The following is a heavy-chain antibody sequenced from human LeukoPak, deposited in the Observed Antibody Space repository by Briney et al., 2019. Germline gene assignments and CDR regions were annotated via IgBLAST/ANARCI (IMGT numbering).Heavy chain of an antibody. CDR2: INPSGGST. V-gene: IGHV1-46*01. Sequence: ASVKVSCKVSGYTLTELSMHWVRQAPGQGLEWMGIINPSGGSTSYAQKFQGRVTMTRDTSTSTVYMELSSLRSEDTAVYYCARDRIESAVAGMGLYNWFDPWGQGTLVTVSS. CDR3: ARDRIESAVAGMGLYNWFDP. D-gene: IGHD6-19*01. J-gene: IGHJ5*02. CDR1: GYTLTELS.